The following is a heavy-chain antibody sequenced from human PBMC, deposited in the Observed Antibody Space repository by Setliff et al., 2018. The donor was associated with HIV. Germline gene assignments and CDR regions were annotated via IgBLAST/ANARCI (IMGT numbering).Heavy chain of an antibody. J-gene: IGHJ6*02. CDR1: GGSFSGYY. Sequence: SETLSLTCAVYGGSFSGYYWSWIRQPPGKGLEWIGEIYHTEYTNYSPSLKSRVSMSVDRSKNQFSLNLTSVTAADTAVYYCARGHCSGTNCYGVDYYGMDVWGQGTTVTVSS. D-gene: IGHD2-2*01. CDR2: IYHTEYT. V-gene: IGHV4-34*01. CDR3: ARGHCSGTNCYGVDYYGMDV.